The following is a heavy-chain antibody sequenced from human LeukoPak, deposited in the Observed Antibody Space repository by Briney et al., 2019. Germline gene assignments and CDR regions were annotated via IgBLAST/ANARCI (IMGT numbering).Heavy chain of an antibody. CDR2: IKQDGSEK. V-gene: IGHV3-7*04. CDR3: ARGTIAAAGYYYFDY. Sequence: GGSLRLSCAASGFTFSSCWMSWVRQAPGKGLEWVANIKQDGSEKYYVDSVKGRFTISRDNAKNSLYLQMNSLRAEDTAVYYCARGTIAAAGYYYFDYWGQGTQVTVSS. CDR1: GFTFSSCW. D-gene: IGHD6-13*01. J-gene: IGHJ4*02.